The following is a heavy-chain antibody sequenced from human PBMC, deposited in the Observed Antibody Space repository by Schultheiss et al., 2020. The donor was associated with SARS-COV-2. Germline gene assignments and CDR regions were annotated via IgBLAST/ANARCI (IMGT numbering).Heavy chain of an antibody. V-gene: IGHV4-61*09. CDR3: ARDGGSYVSEVN. J-gene: IGHJ4*02. CDR1: GGSISSGSYY. D-gene: IGHD1-26*01. Sequence: SETLSLTCTVSGGSISSGSYYWSWIRQPAGKGLEWIGHIYTSGSTNYNPSLKSRVTISVDTSKNQFSLKLSSVTAADTAVYYCARDGGSYVSEVNWGQGTLVTVSS. CDR2: IYTSGST.